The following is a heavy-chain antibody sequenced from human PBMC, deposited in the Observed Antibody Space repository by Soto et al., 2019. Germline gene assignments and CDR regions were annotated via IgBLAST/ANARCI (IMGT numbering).Heavy chain of an antibody. Sequence: SETLSLTCTVSGGSISSYYWSWIRQPPGKGLEWIGYIYYSGSTNYNPSLKSRVTISVDTSKNQFSLKLSSVTAADTAVYYCARHSYSSRSPLFDPWGQGTLVTVSS. CDR2: IYYSGST. CDR1: GGSISSYY. CDR3: ARHSYSSRSPLFDP. D-gene: IGHD6-13*01. J-gene: IGHJ5*02. V-gene: IGHV4-59*08.